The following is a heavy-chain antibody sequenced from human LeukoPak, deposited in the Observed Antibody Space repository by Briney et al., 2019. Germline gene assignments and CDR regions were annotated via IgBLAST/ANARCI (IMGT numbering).Heavy chain of an antibody. CDR2: VSGGGDFA. V-gene: IGHV3-23*01. D-gene: IGHD3-10*01. CDR1: GFAFSSYP. J-gene: IGHJ4*02. CDR3: ARRDQRGVRFPFDS. Sequence: PGGSLRLSCAASGFAFSSYPMTWVRQAPGKGLEWVSSVSGGGDFAYYADSVKDRFTISRDNSKNTLYLLMISLRVEDTAVYYCARRDQRGVRFPFDSWGQGTLVTVSS.